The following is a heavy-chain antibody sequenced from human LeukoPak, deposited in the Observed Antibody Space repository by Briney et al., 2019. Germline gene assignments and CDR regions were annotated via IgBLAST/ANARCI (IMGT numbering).Heavy chain of an antibody. CDR2: ISYDGSNK. J-gene: IGHJ4*02. CDR1: GFTFSNYA. CDR3: ARARAITGTTSFDY. D-gene: IGHD1-7*01. Sequence: GRSLRLSCAASGFTFSNYAMHWVRQAPGKGLEWVAVISYDGSNKYYADSVKGRFTISRDNSKNTLYLQMNSLRPEDTAVYDCARARAITGTTSFDYWGQGTLVTVSS. V-gene: IGHV3-30-3*01.